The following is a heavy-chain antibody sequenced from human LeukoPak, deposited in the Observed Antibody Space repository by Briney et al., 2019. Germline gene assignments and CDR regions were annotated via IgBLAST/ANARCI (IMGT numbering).Heavy chain of an antibody. CDR2: IIPIFGTA. Sequence: ASVKVSCKASGGTFSSYAISWVRQAPGLGLEWMGGIIPIFGTANYAQKFQGRVTITADESTSTAYMELSSLRSEDTAVYYCAREGGYYDSSGYTQPYYFDYWGQGTLVTVSS. J-gene: IGHJ4*02. D-gene: IGHD3-22*01. V-gene: IGHV1-69*13. CDR1: GGTFSSYA. CDR3: AREGGYYDSSGYTQPYYFDY.